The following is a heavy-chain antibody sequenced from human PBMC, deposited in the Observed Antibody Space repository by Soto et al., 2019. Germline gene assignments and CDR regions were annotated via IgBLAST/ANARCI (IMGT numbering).Heavy chain of an antibody. V-gene: IGHV1-3*05. CDR2: IKADNTNT. CDR1: GFTFSGYT. CDR3: AREGGWYVDY. J-gene: IGHJ4*02. D-gene: IGHD6-19*01. Sequence: QVQLVQSGAEEKKPGASVKVSCKASGFTFSGYTIHWVRQAPGQRLGWMGWIKADNTNTKYSQKFQGRVTITRDTSASTVYMELSSLRSEDTAVYYCAREGGWYVDYWGQGTLVTVSS.